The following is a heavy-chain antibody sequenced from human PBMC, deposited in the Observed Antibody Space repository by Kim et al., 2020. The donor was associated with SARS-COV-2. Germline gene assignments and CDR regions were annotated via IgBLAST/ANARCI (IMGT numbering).Heavy chain of an antibody. CDR3: ARAGSFDWLSFEY. J-gene: IGHJ4*02. Sequence: GGSLRLSCAASGFTFNDFAMHWVRLAPGEGLEWVASISDDGGNKYYVDSVKGRFSISRDNSKNTVSLQMNSLGPEDTAVYYCARAGSFDWLSFEYWGQG. V-gene: IGHV3-30*04. CDR2: ISDDGGNK. CDR1: GFTFNDFA. D-gene: IGHD3-9*01.